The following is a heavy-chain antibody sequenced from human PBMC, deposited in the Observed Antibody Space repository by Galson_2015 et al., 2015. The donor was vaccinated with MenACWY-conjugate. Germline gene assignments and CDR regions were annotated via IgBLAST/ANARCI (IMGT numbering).Heavy chain of an antibody. CDR1: GYTFISSA. CDR3: AAKRNSDCYFDL. D-gene: IGHD1-26*01. V-gene: IGHV1-58*01. Sequence: SVKASCKASGYTFISSAVQWVRQARGQRLERMGWVDVGSGNKNYAQKFQERVAITRDVSTSTDFMELSSLRSEDTSVYYCAAKRNSDCYFDLWCRCTLVTVSS. J-gene: IGHJ2*01. CDR2: VDVGSGNK.